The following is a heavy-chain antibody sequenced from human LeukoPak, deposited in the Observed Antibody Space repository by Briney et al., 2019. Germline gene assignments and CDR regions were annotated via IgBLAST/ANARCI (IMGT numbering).Heavy chain of an antibody. V-gene: IGHV1-69*13. D-gene: IGHD3-10*01. CDR2: IIPIFGTA. J-gene: IGHJ5*02. CDR3: ARDEDGYGSGSYYPFEP. Sequence: SVKVSCKASGGTFSSYAISWVRQAPGQGLEWMGGIIPIFGTANYAQKFQGRVTITADESTSTAYMELSSLRSEDTAVYYCARDEDGYGSGSYYPFEPWGQGTLVTVSS. CDR1: GGTFSSYA.